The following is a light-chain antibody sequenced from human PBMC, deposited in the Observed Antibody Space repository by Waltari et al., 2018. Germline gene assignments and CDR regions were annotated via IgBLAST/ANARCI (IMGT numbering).Light chain of an antibody. CDR1: ISDAGAYKY. CDR2: EAT. V-gene: IGLV2-14*01. CDR3: SSYTRSSTWV. J-gene: IGLJ2*01. Sequence: QSALTQPASVSGSPGQSITISCTGTISDAGAYKYVSWYHHHPGRAPKLIVYEATNRPSGISHRFSGSKSGNTASLTISGLQAEDEADYYCSSYTRSSTWVFGGGTKLTVL.